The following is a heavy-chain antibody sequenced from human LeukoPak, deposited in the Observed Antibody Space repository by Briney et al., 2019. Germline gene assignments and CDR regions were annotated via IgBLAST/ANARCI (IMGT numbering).Heavy chain of an antibody. V-gene: IGHV4-59*01. Sequence: SETLSLTCTVSGGSISSYYWSWIRQPPGKGLEWIGYIYYSGSTNYNPSLKSRVTISVDTSKNQFSLKLSSVTAADPAVYYCARVVTDSSGYPNIDYWAREPWSPSPQ. CDR1: GGSISSYY. D-gene: IGHD3-22*01. CDR3: ARVVTDSSGYPNIDY. J-gene: IGHJ4*02. CDR2: IYYSGST.